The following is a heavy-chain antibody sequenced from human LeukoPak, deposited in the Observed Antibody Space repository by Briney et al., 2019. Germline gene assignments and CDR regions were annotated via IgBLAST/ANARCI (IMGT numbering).Heavy chain of an antibody. CDR1: GYSFTSYW. D-gene: IGHD3-3*01. Sequence: GESLKISCRGSGYSFTSYWIGWVRQMPGKGLEWMGIIYPGDSDTRYSPSFQGQVTISADKSISTAYLQWSSLKASETAMYYCASSITIFGVAFFYWGQGTLVTVSS. J-gene: IGHJ4*02. V-gene: IGHV5-51*01. CDR3: ASSITIFGVAFFY. CDR2: IYPGDSDT.